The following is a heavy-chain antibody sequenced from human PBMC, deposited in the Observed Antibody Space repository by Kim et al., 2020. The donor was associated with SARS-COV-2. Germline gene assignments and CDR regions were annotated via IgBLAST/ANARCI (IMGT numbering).Heavy chain of an antibody. CDR3: ARDSEDTGTTLNPYYYYGMDV. J-gene: IGHJ6*02. CDR1: GGSISSYY. D-gene: IGHD4-17*01. CDR2: IYTSGST. Sequence: SETLSLTCTVSGGSISSYYWSWIRQPAGKGLEWIGRIYTSGSTNYNPSLKSRVTMSVDTSKNQFSLKLSSVTAADTAVYYCARDSEDTGTTLNPYYYYGMDVWGQGTTVTVSS. V-gene: IGHV4-4*07.